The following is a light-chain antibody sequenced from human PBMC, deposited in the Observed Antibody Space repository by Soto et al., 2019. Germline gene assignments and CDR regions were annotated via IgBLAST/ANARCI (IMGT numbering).Light chain of an antibody. CDR2: GAS. V-gene: IGKV3-15*01. CDR1: QSVNSN. J-gene: IGKJ4*01. Sequence: EIVMTQSPATLSVSPGEGATLSCMASQSVNSNLAWYQQKPGQAPRLLVYGASTRATGIPARFSGSGSGTQFTLTISSLQSEDFAVYYCQQHNNWPLTFGGGTKVDIK. CDR3: QQHNNWPLT.